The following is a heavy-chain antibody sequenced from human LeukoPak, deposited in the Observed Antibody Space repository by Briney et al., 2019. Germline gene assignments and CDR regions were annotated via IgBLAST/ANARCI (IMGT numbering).Heavy chain of an antibody. CDR3: ATDLGNSGHDAFDV. CDR1: GFTFDDYA. Sequence: GRSLRLSCTASGFTFDDYAMHWVRQAPGKGLEWVSGTNWNGVNTNYADSLKGRFTISRDNAKNSLYLQMNALTIDDTAFYYCATDLGNSGHDAFDVWGPGTMVTVSS. J-gene: IGHJ3*01. V-gene: IGHV3-9*01. D-gene: IGHD5-12*01. CDR2: TNWNGVNT.